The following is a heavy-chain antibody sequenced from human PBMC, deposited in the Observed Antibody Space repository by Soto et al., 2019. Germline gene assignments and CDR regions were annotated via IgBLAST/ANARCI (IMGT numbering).Heavy chain of an antibody. CDR1: GFTFSSYA. CDR2: ISGSGGST. Sequence: GGSLRLSCAASGFTFSSYAMSWVRQAPGKGLEWVSAISGSGGSTYYADSVKGRFTISRDNSKNTLYLQMNSLRAEDTAVYYCAKGPPYYAFWSGYWDFAYWGQGTLVTVSS. J-gene: IGHJ4*02. CDR3: AKGPPYYAFWSGYWDFAY. D-gene: IGHD3-3*01. V-gene: IGHV3-23*01.